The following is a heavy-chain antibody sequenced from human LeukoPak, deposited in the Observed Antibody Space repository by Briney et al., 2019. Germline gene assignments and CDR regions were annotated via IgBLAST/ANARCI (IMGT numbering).Heavy chain of an antibody. D-gene: IGHD6-13*01. CDR3: AKDPRRYSRTGGYFDY. Sequence: GRSLRLSCAASGFTFSNYGMHWVRQAPGKGLEWVAFISCDGSYKYYADSVKGRFTISRDNSKNTLYLQMNSLRAEDTAVYYCAKDPRRYSRTGGYFDYWGQGTLVTVSS. CDR1: GFTFSNYG. J-gene: IGHJ4*02. CDR2: ISCDGSYK. V-gene: IGHV3-30*18.